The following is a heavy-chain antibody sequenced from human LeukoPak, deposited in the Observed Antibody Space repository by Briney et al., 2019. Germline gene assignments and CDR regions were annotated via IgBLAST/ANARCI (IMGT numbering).Heavy chain of an antibody. CDR2: LHYRGNT. CDR1: GDSITSHY. J-gene: IGHJ4*02. Sequence: SETLSLTCTVSGDSITSHYWSWIRQPPGKGLEWIGYLHYRGNTNHNSSLKSQMTISLDTSRNQFSLRLSSVTAADTAVYFCARESSTSQTNLFDSWGQGTLVTVSS. V-gene: IGHV4-59*11. CDR3: ARESSTSQTNLFDS. D-gene: IGHD6-6*01.